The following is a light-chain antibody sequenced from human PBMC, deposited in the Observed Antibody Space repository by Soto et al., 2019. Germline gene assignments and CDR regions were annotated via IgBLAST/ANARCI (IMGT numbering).Light chain of an antibody. CDR2: SNN. CDR1: SSNIGSNT. Sequence: QSALTQPPSASGTPGQRVTISCSGSSSNIGSNTVNWYQHLPGTAPKLLIYSNNQRPSGVPDRFSGSKSGTSASLAISGLQSEDEADYYCAAWDDSLNVVVFGGGTKLTVL. J-gene: IGLJ2*01. CDR3: AAWDDSLNVVV. V-gene: IGLV1-44*01.